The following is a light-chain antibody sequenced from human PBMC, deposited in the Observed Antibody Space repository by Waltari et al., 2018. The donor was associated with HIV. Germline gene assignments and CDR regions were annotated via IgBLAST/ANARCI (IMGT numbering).Light chain of an antibody. J-gene: IGKJ2*01. Sequence: IQMTQSPSSLSASVGDRVAITCRASQTITNYLSWYQQKPVNAPKLLIYSASSLQCGVAPRFGGSGSGTDFTLNINNLQPEDSATNYCQQTYNTPYTFGQGSKLEIK. CDR3: QQTYNTPYT. CDR1: QTITNY. V-gene: IGKV1-39*01. CDR2: SAS.